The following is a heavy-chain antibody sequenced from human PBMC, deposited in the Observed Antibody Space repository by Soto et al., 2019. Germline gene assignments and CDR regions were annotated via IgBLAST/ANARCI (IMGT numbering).Heavy chain of an antibody. CDR1: GFTFSSYG. Sequence: GGSLRLSCAASGFTFSSYGMHWVRQALGKGLEWVAVISYDGSNKYYADSVKGRFTISRDNSKNTLYLQMNSLRAEDTAVYYCATQNPGIAVACTEYYYYYGMDVWGQGTTVTVSS. J-gene: IGHJ6*02. CDR3: ATQNPGIAVACTEYYYYYGMDV. CDR2: ISYDGSNK. V-gene: IGHV3-30*03. D-gene: IGHD6-19*01.